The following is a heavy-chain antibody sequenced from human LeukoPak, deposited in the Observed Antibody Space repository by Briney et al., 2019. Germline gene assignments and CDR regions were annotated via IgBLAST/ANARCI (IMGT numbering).Heavy chain of an antibody. J-gene: IGHJ4*02. Sequence: SETLSLICTVSGGSISTYYWSWIRQPPGKGLEGIGYIYTSGSTDYHPSLKSRVTISLDTSNTQLSLNLNSVTAADTAVYYCARSRGRKVTPFDYWGQGILVTVSS. V-gene: IGHV4-4*09. CDR2: IYTSGST. D-gene: IGHD3-10*01. CDR1: GGSISTYY. CDR3: ARSRGRKVTPFDY.